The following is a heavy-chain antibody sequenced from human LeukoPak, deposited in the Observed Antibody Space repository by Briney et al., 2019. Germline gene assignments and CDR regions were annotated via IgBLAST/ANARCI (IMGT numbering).Heavy chain of an antibody. V-gene: IGHV4-4*02. CDR3: ARETPNIAVAGTTDDAFDI. CDR1: GGSISSSNW. CDR2: IYHSGST. D-gene: IGHD6-19*01. Sequence: SGTLSLTCAVSGGSISSSNWWSWVRQPPGKGLEWIGEIYHSGSTNYNPSLKSRVTISVDKSKNQFSLKLSSVTAADTAVYYCARETPNIAVAGTTDDAFDIWGQGTMVTVSS. J-gene: IGHJ3*02.